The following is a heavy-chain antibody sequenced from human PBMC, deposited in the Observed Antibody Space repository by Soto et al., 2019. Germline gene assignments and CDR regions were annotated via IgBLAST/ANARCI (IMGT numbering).Heavy chain of an antibody. D-gene: IGHD2-2*01. J-gene: IGHJ5*02. Sequence: QVTLQESGPTLVNPTQTVTLTCTFSGFSLSTSGVGVGWIRQPRGKALEWLALIYWNDDKRYSPSLKSRLTITKDTSKNQVVLTMTNMDPVDTATYYCAHRPASGDCSSTSCVNWFDPWGQGTLVTVSS. CDR2: IYWNDDK. CDR1: GFSLSTSGVG. CDR3: AHRPASGDCSSTSCVNWFDP. V-gene: IGHV2-5*01.